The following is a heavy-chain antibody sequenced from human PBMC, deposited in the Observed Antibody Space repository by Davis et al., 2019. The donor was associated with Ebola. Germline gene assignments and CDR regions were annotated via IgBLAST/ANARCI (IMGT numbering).Heavy chain of an antibody. J-gene: IGHJ4*02. CDR3: ARDSRSYSFDY. CDR1: GFSFSDHY. Sequence: GESLKISCAASGFSFSDHYMDWFRQAPGKGLEWVGRIRSKSASYTTEYAASVKGRFTVSRDDSQNSLYLQMNSLKSGDTAVYFCARDSRSYSFDYWGQGTLVTVSS. CDR2: IRSKSASYTT. D-gene: IGHD1-26*01. V-gene: IGHV3-72*01.